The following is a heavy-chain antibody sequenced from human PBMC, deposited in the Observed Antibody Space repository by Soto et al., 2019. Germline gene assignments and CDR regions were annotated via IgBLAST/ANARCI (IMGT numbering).Heavy chain of an antibody. D-gene: IGHD3-9*01. CDR1: GGSFSGYY. CDR3: ASPRDDWLTHPFDY. CDR2: INHSGST. V-gene: IGHV4-34*01. Sequence: PSETLSLTCAVYGGSFSGYYWSWIRQPPGKGLEWIGEINHSGSTNYNPSLKSRVTISVDTSKNQFSLKLSSVTAADTAVYYCASPRDDWLTHPFDYWGQGTLVTVSS. J-gene: IGHJ4*02.